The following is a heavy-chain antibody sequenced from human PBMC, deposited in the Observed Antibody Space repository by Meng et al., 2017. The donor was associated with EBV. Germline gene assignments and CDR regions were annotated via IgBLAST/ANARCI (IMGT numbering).Heavy chain of an antibody. Sequence: VQLVQSGAEVKKAGASVKVSCKASGCTFTSYAMQWVRQAPGQRLEWMGWINAGNGNTKYSQKFQGRVTITRDTSASTAYMELSSLRSEDTAVYYCARSGATIFGVVIPTYYFDYWGQGTLVTVSS. J-gene: IGHJ4*02. CDR3: ARSGATIFGVVIPTYYFDY. D-gene: IGHD3-3*01. CDR2: INAGNGNT. V-gene: IGHV1-3*01. CDR1: GCTFTSYA.